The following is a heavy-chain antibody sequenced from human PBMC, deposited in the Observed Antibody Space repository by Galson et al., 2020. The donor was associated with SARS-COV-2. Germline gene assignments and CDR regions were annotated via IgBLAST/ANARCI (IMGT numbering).Heavy chain of an antibody. CDR2: TYWHDDD. CDR1: GFPLSTTQMA. D-gene: IGHD5-18*01. Sequence: GPTLVKPTQTLTLTCTLSGFPLSTTQMALGWLRQPPRKPLEWPALTYWHDDDRYSPSLKSRPTITKDTSKNQVVLTMTSMDPVDTATYYCARYRLTYFDYWGQGTLVTVSS. V-gene: IGHV2-5*01. J-gene: IGHJ4*02. CDR3: ARYRLTYFDY.